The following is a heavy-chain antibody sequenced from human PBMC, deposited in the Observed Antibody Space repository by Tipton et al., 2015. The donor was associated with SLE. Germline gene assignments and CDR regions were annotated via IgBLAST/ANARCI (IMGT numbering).Heavy chain of an antibody. J-gene: IGHJ4*02. CDR3: ARDPIAAAGEFDY. CDR2: VYSSGST. Sequence: TLSLTCTVSGGSISSYYWSWIRQPPGKGLEWIGYVYSSGSTKYNPSLKSRVTISVDTSKNQFSLNLSSVTAADTAGYYCARDPIAAAGEFDYWGQGTLVTVSS. CDR1: GGSISSYY. D-gene: IGHD6-13*01. V-gene: IGHV4-59*01.